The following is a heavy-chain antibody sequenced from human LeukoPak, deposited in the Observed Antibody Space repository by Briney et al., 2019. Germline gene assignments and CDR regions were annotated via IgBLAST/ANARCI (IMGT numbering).Heavy chain of an antibody. Sequence: SETLSLTCTVSGGSISSYYWSRIRQPPGKGLEWIGYIYYSGSANYNPSLKSRVTISVDTSKNQFSLKLSSVTAADTAVYYCARVADPYYYGSGSQDDYWGQGTLVTVSS. J-gene: IGHJ4*02. CDR1: GGSISSYY. CDR3: ARVADPYYYGSGSQDDY. V-gene: IGHV4-59*01. D-gene: IGHD3-10*01. CDR2: IYYSGSA.